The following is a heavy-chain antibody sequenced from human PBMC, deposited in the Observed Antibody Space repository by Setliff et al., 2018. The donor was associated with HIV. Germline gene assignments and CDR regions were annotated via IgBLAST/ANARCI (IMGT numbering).Heavy chain of an antibody. D-gene: IGHD3-10*01. CDR1: GYSISRGYY. V-gene: IGHV4-38-2*01. CDR3: ARGFYSHRVKDAFDL. CDR2: ISHSGGT. Sequence: SETLSLTCAVSGYSISRGYYWGWIRQPPGKGLEWIGKISHSGGTNYNPSLRSRLTMSMDTPKNQVSLKLNSVTAADMGMYYCARGFYSHRVKDAFDLWGPGTMVTVSS. J-gene: IGHJ3*01.